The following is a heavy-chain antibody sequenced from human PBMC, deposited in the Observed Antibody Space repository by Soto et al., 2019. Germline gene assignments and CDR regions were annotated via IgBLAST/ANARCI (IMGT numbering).Heavy chain of an antibody. J-gene: IGHJ4*02. CDR3: XXXXXXXXXXNDX. CDR1: GYTFTSYG. Sequence: QVQLVQSGAEVKKPGASVKVSCKASGYTFTSYGISWVRQAPGQGLEWMGWISAYNGNTNYAQKLQGRVTMTTDTSTSTAYMXXRXLXXXXXXXXXXXXXXXXXXXXNDXWGQGTLVTVSS. CDR2: ISAYNGNT. V-gene: IGHV1-18*01.